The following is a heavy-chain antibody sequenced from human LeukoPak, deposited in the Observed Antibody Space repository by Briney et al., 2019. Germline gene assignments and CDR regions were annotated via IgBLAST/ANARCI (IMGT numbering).Heavy chain of an antibody. CDR2: IYHSGST. Sequence: SETLSLTCIVSGGSISSSSYYWGWIRQPPGTGLEWIGSIYHSGSTYYNPSLKSRVTISVDTSKNQFSLNLSSVTAADTAVYYCASSNWLRDANFDNWGQGTLVTVSS. J-gene: IGHJ4*02. CDR1: GGSISSSSYY. V-gene: IGHV4-39*07. CDR3: ASSNWLRDANFDN. D-gene: IGHD1-1*01.